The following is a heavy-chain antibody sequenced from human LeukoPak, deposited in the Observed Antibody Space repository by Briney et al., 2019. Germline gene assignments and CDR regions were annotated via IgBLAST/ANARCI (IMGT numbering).Heavy chain of an antibody. CDR2: ISSSSSTI. CDR1: GFTFSSYS. V-gene: IGHV3-48*01. D-gene: IGHD4-17*01. CDR3: ARDPGGTRDYGDYDGAFDI. J-gene: IGHJ3*02. Sequence: GGSLRLSCAASGFTFSSYSMNWVRQAPGKGLEWVSYISSSSSTIYYADSVKGRFTISRDNAKNSLYLQMNSLRAEDAAVYYCARDPGGTRDYGDYDGAFDIWGQGTMVTVSS.